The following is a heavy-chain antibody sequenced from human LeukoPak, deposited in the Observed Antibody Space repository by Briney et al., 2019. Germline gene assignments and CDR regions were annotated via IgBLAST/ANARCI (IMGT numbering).Heavy chain of an antibody. J-gene: IGHJ6*02. V-gene: IGHV5-51*01. D-gene: IGHD3-22*01. CDR2: IYPGDSDI. Sequence: GESLKISCKGSGYSFTSYWIGWVRQMPGKGLEWMGIIYPGDSDIRYSPSFQGQVTISADKSISTAYLQWSSLKASDTAMYYCARGGYYYDTPNGMDVWGQGTTVTVSS. CDR3: ARGGYYYDTPNGMDV. CDR1: GYSFTSYW.